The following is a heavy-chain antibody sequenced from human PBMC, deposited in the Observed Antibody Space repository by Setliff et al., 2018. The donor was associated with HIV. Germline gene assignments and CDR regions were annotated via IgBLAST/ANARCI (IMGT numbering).Heavy chain of an antibody. CDR2: IYSGGST. V-gene: IGHV4-59*01. CDR1: GGSIGGYY. CDR3: ARGAYYNFWSGYSAGGGSLGP. J-gene: IGHJ5*02. Sequence: SETLSLTCTVSGGSIGGYYWSWIRQPPGTGLEWLGCIYSGGSTNYNPSLESRVTISLDTSKSQFSLNLNSVTAADTAVYYCARGAYYNFWSGYSAGGGSLGPWGQGALVTVSS. D-gene: IGHD3-3*01.